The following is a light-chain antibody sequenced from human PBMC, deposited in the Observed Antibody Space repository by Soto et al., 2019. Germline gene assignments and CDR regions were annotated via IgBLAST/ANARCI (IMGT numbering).Light chain of an antibody. J-gene: IGLJ1*01. V-gene: IGLV2-23*01. CDR2: RGT. CDR3: CSSAPESTYA. Sequence: QSVLAHPASVSESPGQSITISCTGTSNDVGAYDSVSWYQQHPHKAPQVIIYRGTQRPSGASNRFSASTSGNAASLTISGLQADDEAAYFCCSSAPESTYACGSGTKVTVL. CDR1: SNDVGAYDS.